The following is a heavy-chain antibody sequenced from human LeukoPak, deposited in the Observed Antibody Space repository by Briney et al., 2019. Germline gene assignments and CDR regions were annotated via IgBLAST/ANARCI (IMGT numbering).Heavy chain of an antibody. D-gene: IGHD3-22*01. CDR3: ARITGYFDSGGSYYWGFFDY. Sequence: SETLSLTCSVSGVSMTNDRWTWIRQAPGKGLEWIGYMSDSGQTNYNPSLRSRATVSVATSKSQCSLRLPSVTSADTAVYYCARITGYFDSGGSYYWGFFDYWGQGSLVTVSS. CDR2: MSDSGQT. CDR1: GVSMTNDR. V-gene: IGHV4-59*01. J-gene: IGHJ4*02.